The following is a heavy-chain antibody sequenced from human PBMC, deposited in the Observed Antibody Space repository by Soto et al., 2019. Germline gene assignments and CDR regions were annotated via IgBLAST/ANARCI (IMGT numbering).Heavy chain of an antibody. CDR3: AKSPIEYSSSPGVY. CDR1: GFTFSSYA. CDR2: ISGSGGST. Sequence: EVQLLESGGGLVQPGGSLRLSCAASGFTFSSYAINWVRQAPGKGLEWVSAISGSGGSTYYADSVKGRFTISRDNSKNTLYLQMNSLRAEDTAVYYCAKSPIEYSSSPGVYWGQRTLVTVSS. D-gene: IGHD6-6*01. V-gene: IGHV3-23*01. J-gene: IGHJ4*02.